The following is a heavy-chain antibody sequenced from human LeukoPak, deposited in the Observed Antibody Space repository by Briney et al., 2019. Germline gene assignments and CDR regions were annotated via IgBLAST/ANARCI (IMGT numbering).Heavy chain of an antibody. CDR3: ARGPLGVVIINDAFDI. V-gene: IGHV5-51*01. J-gene: IGHJ3*02. CDR1: GYSFTSYW. D-gene: IGHD3-3*01. CDR2: IYPGDSDT. Sequence: GESLKISCQGSGYSFTSYWIGWVRQMPGKGLEWMGIIYPGDSDTRYSPSFQGQVIISADKSISTAYLQWSSLKASDTAMYYCARGPLGVVIINDAFDIWGQGTMVTVSS.